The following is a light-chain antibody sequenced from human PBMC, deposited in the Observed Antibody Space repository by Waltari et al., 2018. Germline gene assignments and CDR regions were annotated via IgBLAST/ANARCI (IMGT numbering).Light chain of an antibody. J-gene: IGLJ1*01. CDR1: SSDVGGYKY. V-gene: IGLV2-14*01. Sequence: QSALTQPASVSGSPGQSITISCTGTSSDVGGYKYVSWYQQHPGKAPKLMLFEVSNRPSGVSNRCAGSTSGNTGSLTISGLQAEDEADYYCCSYTSSSLYVFGTGTKVTVL. CDR2: EVS. CDR3: CSYTSSSLYV.